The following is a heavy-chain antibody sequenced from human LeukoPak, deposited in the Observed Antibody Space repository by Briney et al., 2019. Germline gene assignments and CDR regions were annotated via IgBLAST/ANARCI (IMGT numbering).Heavy chain of an antibody. CDR2: ISSSGAYT. V-gene: IGHV3-11*05. Sequence: GGSLRLSCAASGFTFRDYYMSWIRQTPGKGLEWVSYISSSGAYTTYADSVKGRFTISRDNAKNSLYLQMSSLRAEDTAVYYCSGERYCSGGSCYAEYYFDYWGQGTLVTVSS. D-gene: IGHD2-15*01. CDR1: GFTFRDYY. CDR3: SGERYCSGGSCYAEYYFDY. J-gene: IGHJ4*02.